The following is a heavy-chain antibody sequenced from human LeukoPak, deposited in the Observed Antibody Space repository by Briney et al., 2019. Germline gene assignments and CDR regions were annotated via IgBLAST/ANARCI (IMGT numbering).Heavy chain of an antibody. V-gene: IGHV3-21*01. Sequence: GGSLRLSCAASGFTFSSYSMNWVRLAPGKGLEWVSSISSSSSYIYYADSVKGRFTISRDNAKNSLYLQMNSLRAEDTAVYYCARETQYSSGWYLEGGFDPWGQGTLVTVSS. D-gene: IGHD6-19*01. CDR1: GFTFSSYS. CDR2: ISSSSSYI. CDR3: ARETQYSSGWYLEGGFDP. J-gene: IGHJ5*02.